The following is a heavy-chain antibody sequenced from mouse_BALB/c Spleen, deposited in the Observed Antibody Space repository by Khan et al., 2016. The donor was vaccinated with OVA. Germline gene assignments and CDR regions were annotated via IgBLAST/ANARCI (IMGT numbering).Heavy chain of an antibody. D-gene: IGHD4-1*01. CDR2: MDPYNGGT. V-gene: IGHV1S135*01. J-gene: IGHJ3*01. CDR1: GYSFTTFY. CDR3: TTLGITTCFAY. Sequence: VQLQQSGPELMKPGTSVKISCKASGYSFTTFYMHWVKQSHGKSLEGVGDMDPYNGGTNYNQKFKGKATLTVEKSSSTAYMHLNSLTSEESAVYFCTTLGITTCFAYLGHGTLVSVSA.